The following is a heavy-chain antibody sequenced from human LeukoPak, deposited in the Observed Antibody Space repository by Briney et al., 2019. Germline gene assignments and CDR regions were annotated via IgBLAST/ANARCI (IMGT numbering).Heavy chain of an antibody. J-gene: IGHJ4*02. V-gene: IGHV1-2*02. Sequence: GASVKVSCKASGYTFTGYYLHWVRQAPGQGLEWMGWINPNSGGTNFAQKFQGRVTMTRDTSISTAYMELSSLRSDDTAVYYCARDLILGGASFCDCWGQGSLVTVSS. CDR1: GYTFTGYY. CDR3: ARDLILGGASFCDC. CDR2: INPNSGGT. D-gene: IGHD3/OR15-3a*01.